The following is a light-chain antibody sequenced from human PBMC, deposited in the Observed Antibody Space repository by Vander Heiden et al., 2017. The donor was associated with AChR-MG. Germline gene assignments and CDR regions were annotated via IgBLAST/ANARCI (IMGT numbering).Light chain of an antibody. CDR3: QQYNNWGG. CDR2: GAS. J-gene: IGKJ3*01. Sequence: EIVITQSPATLSVSPGDRATLSCRASQSVSSNLAWYQQKPGQAPRLLIYGASTRATGIPARFSGSGSGTEFTLTISSLQSEDFAVYYCQQYNNWGGVGPGTKVDIK. CDR1: QSVSSN. V-gene: IGKV3-15*01.